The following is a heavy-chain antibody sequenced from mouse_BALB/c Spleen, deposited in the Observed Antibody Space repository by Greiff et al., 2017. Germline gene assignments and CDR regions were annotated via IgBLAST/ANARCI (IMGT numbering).Heavy chain of an antibody. CDR1: GDSITSGY. CDR2: ISYSGST. CDR3: ARSPLLLRSHFDY. J-gene: IGHJ2*01. Sequence: EGKLVESGPSLVKPSQTLSLTCSVTGDSITSGYWNWIRKFPGNKLEYMGYISYSGSTYYNPSLKSRISITRDTSKNQYYLQLNSVTTEDTATYYCARSPLLLRSHFDYWGQGTTLTVSS. D-gene: IGHD1-1*01. V-gene: IGHV3-8*02.